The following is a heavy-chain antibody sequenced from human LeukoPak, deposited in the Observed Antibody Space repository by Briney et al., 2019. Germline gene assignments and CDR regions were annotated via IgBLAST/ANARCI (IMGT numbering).Heavy chain of an antibody. CDR1: GFTFSGYA. Sequence: GGSLRLSCAASGFTFSGYAMSWVRQAPGKGLEWVSSISGSSLYIYYADSVKGRFTISRDNAKNSLYLQMNSLRAEDTAVYYCARDPPYYDNSGYYYDYWGQGTLVTVSS. CDR3: ARDPPYYDNSGYYYDY. V-gene: IGHV3-21*01. CDR2: ISGSSLYI. J-gene: IGHJ4*02. D-gene: IGHD3-22*01.